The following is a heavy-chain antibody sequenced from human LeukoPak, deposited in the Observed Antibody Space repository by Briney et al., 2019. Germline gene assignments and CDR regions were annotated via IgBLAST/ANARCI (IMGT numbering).Heavy chain of an antibody. V-gene: IGHV3-48*04. CDR2: ISSSSSTI. D-gene: IGHD6-19*01. CDR1: GFTFSSYS. Sequence: PGGSLRLSSAASGFTFSSYSMNWVRQAPGKGLEWVSYISSSSSTIYYADSVKGRFTISRDNAKNSLYLQMNSLRAEDTAVYYCAKDLLDHGSSGWYGDYWGQGTLVTVSS. CDR3: AKDLLDHGSSGWYGDY. J-gene: IGHJ4*02.